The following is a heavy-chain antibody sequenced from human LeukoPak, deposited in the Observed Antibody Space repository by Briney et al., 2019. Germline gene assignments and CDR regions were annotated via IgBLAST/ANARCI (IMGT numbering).Heavy chain of an antibody. CDR2: IWYDGSNK. V-gene: IGHV3-33*01. CDR1: GFTFSDYG. CDR3: AREQDFGEPHNP. D-gene: IGHD3-10*01. J-gene: IGHJ5*02. Sequence: GRSLRLSCAASGFTFSDYGMHWVRQAPGKGLEWVAVIWYDGSNKYYADSVKGRFTISRDNAKNSLYLQMNSLRAEDTAVYYCAREQDFGEPHNPWGQGTLVTVSS.